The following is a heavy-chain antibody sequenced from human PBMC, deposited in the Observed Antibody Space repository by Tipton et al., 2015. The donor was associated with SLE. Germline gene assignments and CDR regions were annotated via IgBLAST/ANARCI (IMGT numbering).Heavy chain of an antibody. V-gene: IGHV4-59*02. D-gene: IGHD3-3*01. CDR2: TYKSGSGVT. J-gene: IGHJ5*02. CDR3: VRGGYYRWFDR. Sequence: TLSLTCSVSGDSVTNDYWSWIRQSPGTGLEWIGSTYKSGSGVTDYNPSVKSRVSISVDTSKNQFSLKLTPVTPADTAVYYCVRGGYYRWFDRWGQGTPVTVSS. CDR1: GDSVTNDY.